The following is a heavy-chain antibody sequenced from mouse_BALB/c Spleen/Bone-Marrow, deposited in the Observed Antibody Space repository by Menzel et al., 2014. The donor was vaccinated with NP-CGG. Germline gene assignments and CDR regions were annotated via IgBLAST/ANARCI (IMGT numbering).Heavy chain of an antibody. CDR2: INPTSGYT. D-gene: IGHD2-1*01. Sequence: QVQLQQPGPELAKPGASVKMSCRASGYTFTSYWMNWVKQRPVQGLEWIGYINPTSGYTEYNQKFKDKATLTTDKSSSTAYMQLSSLTSEDSAVYYCTTGGNDWFAYRGQGTLVTVSA. CDR1: GYTFTSYW. J-gene: IGHJ3*01. V-gene: IGHV1-7*01. CDR3: TTGGNDWFAY.